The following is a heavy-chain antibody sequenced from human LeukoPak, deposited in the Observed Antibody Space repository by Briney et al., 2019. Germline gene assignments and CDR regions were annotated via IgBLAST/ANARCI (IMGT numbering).Heavy chain of an antibody. CDR2: ISYDGSNK. V-gene: IGHV3-30-3*01. CDR3: AREIIAVAESGA. D-gene: IGHD6-19*01. Sequence: PGGSLRLSCAASGFTFSSYGMHWVRQAPGKGLEWVAIISYDGSNKYYADSVKGRFTISRDNSKNTLYLQMNSLRAEDTAVYYCAREIIAVAESGAWGQGTLVTVSS. CDR1: GFTFSSYG. J-gene: IGHJ5*02.